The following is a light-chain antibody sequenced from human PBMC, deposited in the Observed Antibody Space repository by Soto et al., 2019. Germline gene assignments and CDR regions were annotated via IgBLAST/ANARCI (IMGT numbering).Light chain of an antibody. V-gene: IGKV3-15*01. Sequence: EIVMTQSPATLSVSPGERVTLSCRASQSVSANLSCYQQKPGQAPRLLVYGASTRATGIPARFSGGGSGTEFTLTISSLQSADFAVYYCQQYDNWPPGTFGQGTKVEIK. J-gene: IGKJ1*01. CDR3: QQYDNWPPGT. CDR1: QSVSAN. CDR2: GAS.